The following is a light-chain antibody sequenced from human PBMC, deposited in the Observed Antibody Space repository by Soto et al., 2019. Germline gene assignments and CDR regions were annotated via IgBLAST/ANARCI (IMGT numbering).Light chain of an antibody. V-gene: IGKV2D-29*02. Sequence: DVVMTQTPLSLSVAPGQPASIFCKSSQSLLHITGETFLFWYLQKPGQYPQLLIYEVSTRVSGVPDRCSGSGSGTDVTLEISRVENDDVGIYYCMQSTQLPPTFGQGTRLEIK. CDR2: EVS. CDR1: QSLLHITGETF. J-gene: IGKJ5*01. CDR3: MQSTQLPPT.